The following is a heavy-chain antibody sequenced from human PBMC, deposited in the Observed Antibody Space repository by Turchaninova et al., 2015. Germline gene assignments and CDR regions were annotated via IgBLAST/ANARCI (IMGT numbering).Heavy chain of an antibody. CDR1: GFTFSSYW. V-gene: IGHV3-7*03. CDR3: ATSDVMDV. CDR2: IKQDGSEK. Sequence: EVQLVESGGGLVQPGGSLRLTCIASGFTFSSYWMSWVRQAPGKGLEWVANIKQDGSEKNYLDSVKGRCTISRDNAKNSLYLQMNSLRVEDTAVFYCATSDVMDVWGQGTKVTVSS. J-gene: IGHJ6*02.